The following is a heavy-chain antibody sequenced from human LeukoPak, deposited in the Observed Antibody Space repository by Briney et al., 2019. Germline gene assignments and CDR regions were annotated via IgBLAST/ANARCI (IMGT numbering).Heavy chain of an antibody. D-gene: IGHD3-10*01. J-gene: IGHJ4*02. CDR2: IYYRGST. CDR3: ARAYYYGSGSYKFDE. Sequence: SETLSLTCTASGCSLNSYYWSWIRQPPGKGLEWIGSIYYRGSTNYNPSLMSRVTISVETYKKQFSLKVTSVTAADTAVYYCARAYYYGSGSYKFDEWGQGTLVTVSS. V-gene: IGHV4-59*01. CDR1: GCSLNSYY.